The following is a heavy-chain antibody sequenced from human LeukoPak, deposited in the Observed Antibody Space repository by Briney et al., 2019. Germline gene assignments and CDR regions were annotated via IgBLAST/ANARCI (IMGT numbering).Heavy chain of an antibody. CDR3: ARLFNYYDNSGYYQYYFDY. D-gene: IGHD3-22*01. V-gene: IGHV1-2*02. J-gene: IGHJ4*02. Sequence: ASVKVSCKASGYTLTSYYMHWVRQAPGQELEWMGWINPNTGDTSFAQKFQGRVTLTRDTSISTAYMELSRLKSDDTAVYYCARLFNYYDNSGYYQYYFDYWGQGTLVTVSS. CDR1: GYTLTSYY. CDR2: INPNTGDT.